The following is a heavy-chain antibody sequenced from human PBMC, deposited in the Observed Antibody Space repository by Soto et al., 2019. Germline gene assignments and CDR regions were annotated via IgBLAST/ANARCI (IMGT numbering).Heavy chain of an antibody. CDR3: ARIQRGYDAFDI. CDR1: GFTFSSYS. V-gene: IGHV3-21*01. CDR2: ISSSSSYI. D-gene: IGHD2-15*01. Sequence: EVQLVESGGGLVKPGGSLRLSCAASGFTFSSYSMNWVRQAPGKGLEWVSSISSSSSYIYYADSVKGRFTISRDNAKNSQYLQMNSLRAEDTAVYYCARIQRGYDAFDIWGQGTMVTVSS. J-gene: IGHJ3*02.